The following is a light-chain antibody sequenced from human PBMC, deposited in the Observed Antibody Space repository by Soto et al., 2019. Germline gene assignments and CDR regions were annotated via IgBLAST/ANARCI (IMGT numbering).Light chain of an antibody. CDR1: QSVSSN. Sequence: VMTQSPATLSVSPGERATLSCRASQSVSSNLAWYQQKPGQAPRLLIYGASTRATGIPARFSGSGSGTEFTLTISSLQSEDFAVYYCQQYNNWPPWTFGQGNKVESK. V-gene: IGKV3-15*01. J-gene: IGKJ1*01. CDR3: QQYNNWPPWT. CDR2: GAS.